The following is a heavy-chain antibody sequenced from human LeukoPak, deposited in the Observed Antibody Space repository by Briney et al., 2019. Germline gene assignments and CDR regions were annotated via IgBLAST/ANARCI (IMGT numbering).Heavy chain of an antibody. CDR2: ISYSGST. J-gene: IGHJ4*02. D-gene: IGHD3-3*01. V-gene: IGHV4-30-4*08. Sequence: PSQTLSLTCTVSGGSINNGDYYCSWIRQSPGKGLEWIGYISYSGSTYYNPSLKSRVTISVDTSKNQFSLKLRSVTAADTAVYYCARHFFWSGSYFDYWGQGTLVTVSS. CDR3: ARHFFWSGSYFDY. CDR1: GGSINNGDYY.